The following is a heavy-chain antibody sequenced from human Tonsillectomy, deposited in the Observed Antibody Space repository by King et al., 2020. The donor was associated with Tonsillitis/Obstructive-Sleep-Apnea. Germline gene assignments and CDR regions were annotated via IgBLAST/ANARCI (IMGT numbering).Heavy chain of an antibody. D-gene: IGHD3-9*01. CDR1: GGSISSGGYY. CDR2: IYYSGST. J-gene: IGHJ6*02. V-gene: IGHV4-31*03. CDR3: ASGPVYFTPSYYYGMDV. Sequence: QLQESGPGLVKPAQTLSLTCTVSGGSISSGGYYWSCIRQHPGKGLEWIGYIYYSGSTYYNPSLKSRVTISVDTSKNQFSLKLSSVTAADTAVYYCASGPVYFTPSYYYGMDVGGQGTTVTVSS.